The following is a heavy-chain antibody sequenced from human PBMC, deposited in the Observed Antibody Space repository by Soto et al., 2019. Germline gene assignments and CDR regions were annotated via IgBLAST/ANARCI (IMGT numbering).Heavy chain of an antibody. CDR2: IYYSGST. V-gene: IGHV4-39*01. CDR3: ARYCRGGSCYGNDAFDI. Sequence: QLQLQESGPGLVKPSETLSLTCTVSGGSISSSSYYWGWIRQPPGKGLEWIGSIYYSGSTYYNPSLKSRVPISVDTSKNQLSLKVSSVTAADTAAYYCARYCRGGSCYGNDAFDIWGQGTMVTVSS. CDR1: GGSISSSSYY. D-gene: IGHD2-15*01. J-gene: IGHJ3*02.